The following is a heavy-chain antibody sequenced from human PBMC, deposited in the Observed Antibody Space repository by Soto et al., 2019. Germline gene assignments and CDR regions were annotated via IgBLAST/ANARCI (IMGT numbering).Heavy chain of an antibody. J-gene: IGHJ4*02. Sequence: QLQLQESGPGLVKPSETLSLTCTVSGGSISSSSYYWGWIRQPPGKGLEWIGSIYYSGSTYYNPSLKSRVTIPVDTPKTHFSLKLSSGPAADTAVYYCARNDWNGVDYWGQGTLVSVSS. V-gene: IGHV4-39*01. CDR1: GGSISSSSYY. CDR3: ARNDWNGVDY. D-gene: IGHD1-1*01. CDR2: IYYSGST.